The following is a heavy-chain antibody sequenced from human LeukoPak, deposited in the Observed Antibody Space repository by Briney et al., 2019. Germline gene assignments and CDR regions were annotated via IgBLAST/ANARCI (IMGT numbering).Heavy chain of an antibody. V-gene: IGHV1-69*13. CDR1: GGTFTSYA. Sequence: GASVTVSCKASGGTFTSYANSWVRQAPGQGHEWMGGIVPIFGTANYAQKFHGRVTITADESTSTAYMELSSLRSEDTAVYYCASPDSGSYYLGAFDIWGQGTMVTVSS. J-gene: IGHJ3*02. CDR3: ASPDSGSYYLGAFDI. CDR2: IVPIFGTA. D-gene: IGHD1-26*01.